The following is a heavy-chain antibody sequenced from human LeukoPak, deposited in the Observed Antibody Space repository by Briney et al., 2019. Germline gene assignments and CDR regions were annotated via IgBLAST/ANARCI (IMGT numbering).Heavy chain of an antibody. CDR3: ARGGGLDV. V-gene: IGHV3-7*03. D-gene: IGHD3-16*01. CDR1: GFNFRDFW. CDR2: INHNGNVN. Sequence: GGSLRLSCAASGFNFRDFWMNWIRQAPGKGLEWVASINHNGNVNYYVDSVKGRFTISRDNAKNSLYLQMSNLRAEDTAVYFCARGGGLDVWGQGATVTVSS. J-gene: IGHJ6*02.